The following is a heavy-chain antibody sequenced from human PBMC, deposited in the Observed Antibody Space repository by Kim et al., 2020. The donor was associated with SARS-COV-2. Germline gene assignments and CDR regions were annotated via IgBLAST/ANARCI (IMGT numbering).Heavy chain of an antibody. V-gene: IGHV3-30*01. Sequence: YADSVKGRFTISRDNSKNTLYLQMNSLRAEDTAVYYCARDLSGDGYNYDYWGQGTLVTVSS. CDR3: ARDLSGDGYNYDY. D-gene: IGHD5-12*01. J-gene: IGHJ4*02.